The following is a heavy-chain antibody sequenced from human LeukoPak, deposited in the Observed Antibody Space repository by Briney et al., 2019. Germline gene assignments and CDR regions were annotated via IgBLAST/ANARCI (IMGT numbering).Heavy chain of an antibody. Sequence: SETLSLTCTVSGGSISSSSYYWGWIRQPPGKGLEWIGSIYYSGSTYYNPSLKSRVTISVDTSKNQFSLKLSSVTAADTAVYYCARVYVRYDSGSYSTYYFDYWGQGTLVTVSS. CDR2: IYYSGST. CDR1: GGSISSSSYY. V-gene: IGHV4-39*07. CDR3: ARVYVRYDSGSYSTYYFDY. J-gene: IGHJ4*02. D-gene: IGHD3-10*01.